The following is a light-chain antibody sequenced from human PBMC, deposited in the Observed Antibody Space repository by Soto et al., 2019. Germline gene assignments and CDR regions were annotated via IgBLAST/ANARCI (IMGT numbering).Light chain of an antibody. Sequence: DIQMTQSPSSLSASVGYRVTITCLASQSISSYLNWYQHKPGKAPKLLIYAASSLQSGVPSRFSGSGSGTDFTLTISSLQPEDFETYYCQQSYSTPQTFGPGTKVDIK. J-gene: IGKJ3*01. CDR2: AAS. V-gene: IGKV1-39*01. CDR1: QSISSY. CDR3: QQSYSTPQT.